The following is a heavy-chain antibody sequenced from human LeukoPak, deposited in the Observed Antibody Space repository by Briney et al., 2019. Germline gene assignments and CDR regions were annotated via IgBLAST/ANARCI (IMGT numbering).Heavy chain of an antibody. CDR1: GYTFTGYY. CDR3: ARIRDGYNDAYDI. CDR2: INPNSGGT. D-gene: IGHD5-24*01. V-gene: IGHV1-2*02. Sequence: RGASVKVSCKASGYTFTGYYMHWVRQAPGQGLEWMGWINPNSGGTNYAQKFQGRVTMTRDTSISTAYMELSRLRSDDTAVYYCARIRDGYNDAYDIWGQGTMVTVSS. J-gene: IGHJ3*02.